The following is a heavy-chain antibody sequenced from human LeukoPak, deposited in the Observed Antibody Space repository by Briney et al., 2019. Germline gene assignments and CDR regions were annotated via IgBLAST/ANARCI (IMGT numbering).Heavy chain of an antibody. D-gene: IGHD1-26*01. CDR1: GFTFSDYY. V-gene: IGHV3-11*01. J-gene: IGHJ4*02. CDR3: AKDREVGATLVFDY. Sequence: GGSLRLSCAASGFTFSDYYMSWIRQAPGKGLEWVSYISSSGSTIYYADSVKGRFTISRDNSKNTLYLQMNSLRAEDTAVYYCAKDREVGATLVFDYWGQGTLVTVSS. CDR2: ISSSGSTI.